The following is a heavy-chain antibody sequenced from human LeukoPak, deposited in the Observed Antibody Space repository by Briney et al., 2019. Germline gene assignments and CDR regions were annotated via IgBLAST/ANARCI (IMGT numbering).Heavy chain of an antibody. CDR3: VKDRTGTYTLDY. V-gene: IGHV3-30-3*01. CDR1: GFTFSNYA. D-gene: IGHD3-10*01. J-gene: IGHJ4*02. Sequence: GGSLRLSCAATGFTFSNYAIHWGRQAPGKGLDWVAFISDDGSRQHYADSVKGRFTISRDNSKNTLNLQMNSLRAEDTAVYYCVKDRTGTYTLDYWGQGTLVTVSS. CDR2: ISDDGSRQ.